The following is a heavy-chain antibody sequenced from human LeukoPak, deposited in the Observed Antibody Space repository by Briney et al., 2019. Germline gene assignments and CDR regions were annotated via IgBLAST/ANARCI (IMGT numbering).Heavy chain of an antibody. CDR3: ARSYIAAAGDLQH. CDR2: IYHSGST. D-gene: IGHD6-13*01. CDR1: GYSISSGYY. J-gene: IGHJ1*01. V-gene: IGHV4-38-2*01. Sequence: SETLSLTCAVSGYSISSGYYWGWIWQPPGKGLEWIGSIYHSGSTYYNPSLKSRVTISVDTSKNQFSLKLSSVTAADTAVYYCARSYIAAAGDLQHWGQGTLVTVSS.